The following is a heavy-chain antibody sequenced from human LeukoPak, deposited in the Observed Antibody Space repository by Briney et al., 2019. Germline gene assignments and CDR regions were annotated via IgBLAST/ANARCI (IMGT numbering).Heavy chain of an antibody. CDR3: ARVRTTFLDN. CDR1: GYTFTSCD. V-gene: IGHV1-18*01. D-gene: IGHD2/OR15-2a*01. J-gene: IGHJ4*02. CDR2: ISAYHGHT. Sequence: ASVKVSCKASGYTFTSCDFTWVRQAPGQGLEWMGWISAYHGHTKYAQKLQGRVTMTTDTSTSTAYMELRSLRSDDTAVYYCARVRTTFLDNWGQGTLVTVSS.